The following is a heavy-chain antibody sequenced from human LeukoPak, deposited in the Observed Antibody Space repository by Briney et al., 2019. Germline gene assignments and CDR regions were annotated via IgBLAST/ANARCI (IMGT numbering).Heavy chain of an antibody. Sequence: PSETLSLTCTVSGGSINSYYWSWIRQPPGKGLEWIGYIYYRGSTNYNPSLKSRVTISLVTSKNQYSLQLNSVTAAGTGVYFCARTLLGRLFDYWGQGTLVTVSS. J-gene: IGHJ4*02. V-gene: IGHV4-59*08. CDR2: IYYRGST. D-gene: IGHD2-8*02. CDR1: GGSINSYY. CDR3: ARTLLGRLFDY.